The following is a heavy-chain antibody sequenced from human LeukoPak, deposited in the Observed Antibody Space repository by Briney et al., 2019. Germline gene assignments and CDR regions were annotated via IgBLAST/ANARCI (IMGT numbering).Heavy chain of an antibody. CDR2: IRYDGSNK. Sequence: GGSLRLSCAASGFTFSSFGMHWVRQAPGKGLEWVAFIRYDGSNKYYADSVKGRFTISRDNSKNTLYLQMNSLRAEDTAVYYCAREKGKAFDIWGQGTMVTVSS. J-gene: IGHJ3*02. CDR1: GFTFSSFG. CDR3: AREKGKAFDI. V-gene: IGHV3-30*02.